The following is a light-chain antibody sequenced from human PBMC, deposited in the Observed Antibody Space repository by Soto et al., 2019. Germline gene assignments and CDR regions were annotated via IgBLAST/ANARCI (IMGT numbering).Light chain of an antibody. CDR2: GAV. Sequence: DIQMTQSPSSLSASLGDRVTITCRASQGIANYLAWYQHKPGKVPNLLIYGAVTLQSGVPSRFSGSGSGTDFSLTISSLQAEDVATYYCQNYHSAPFTFGPGNKVHIK. CDR1: QGIANY. CDR3: QNYHSAPFT. J-gene: IGKJ3*01. V-gene: IGKV1-27*01.